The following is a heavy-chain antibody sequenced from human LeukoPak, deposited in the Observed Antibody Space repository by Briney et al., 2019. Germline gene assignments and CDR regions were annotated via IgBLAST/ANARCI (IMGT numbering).Heavy chain of an antibody. V-gene: IGHV3-9*01. D-gene: IGHD3-16*01. CDR2: ISWNSGSI. CDR1: GFTFDDYA. Sequence: LSGGSLRLSCAASGFTFDDYAMHWVRQAPGKGLEWVSGISWNSGSIGYADSVKGRFTISRDNAKNSLYLQMDSLRAEDTALYYCAKDAERVREGGKFDYWGQGTLVTVSS. CDR3: AKDAERVREGGKFDY. J-gene: IGHJ4*02.